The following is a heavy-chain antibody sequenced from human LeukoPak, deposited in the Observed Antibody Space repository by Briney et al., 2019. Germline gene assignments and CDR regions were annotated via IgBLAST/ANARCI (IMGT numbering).Heavy chain of an antibody. J-gene: IGHJ3*02. CDR1: GFTFSSYA. CDR3: ARDQVLRTYYYDSSGPPDI. V-gene: IGHV3-23*01. CDR2: ISHSGSI. D-gene: IGHD3-22*01. Sequence: PGGSLRLSCAASGFTFSSYAMNWVRQAPGKGLEWVSSISHSGSISYADSVKGRFTISRDNSKNTLYLQMSSLRAEDTAVYYCARDQVLRTYYYDSSGPPDIWGQGTMVTVSS.